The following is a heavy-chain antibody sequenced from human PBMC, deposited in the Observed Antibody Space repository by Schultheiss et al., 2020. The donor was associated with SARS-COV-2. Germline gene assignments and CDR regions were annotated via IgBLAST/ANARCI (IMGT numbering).Heavy chain of an antibody. V-gene: IGHV3-33*08. CDR1: GFDFSAYY. D-gene: IGHD4-11*01. Sequence: GGSLRLSCAASGFDFSAYYMSWVRQAPGKGLEWVAVIWYDGSNKYYADSVKGRFTISRDNSKNTLYLQMNTLRVEDTAVYYCARDHITTGGYYYAMDVWGQGTKVTVAS. J-gene: IGHJ6*02. CDR2: IWYDGSNK. CDR3: ARDHITTGGYYYAMDV.